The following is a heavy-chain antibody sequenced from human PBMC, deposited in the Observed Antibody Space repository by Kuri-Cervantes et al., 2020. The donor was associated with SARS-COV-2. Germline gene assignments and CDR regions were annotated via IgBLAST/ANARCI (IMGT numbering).Heavy chain of an antibody. CDR1: GDSFSSYY. J-gene: IGHJ3*02. CDR3: ARDGGSWYSDAFDI. Sequence: SETLSLTCTLSGDSFSSYYWSWVRQPPGKGLEWIGSIYHSGSTYYNPSLKSRVTISVDTSKNQFSLKLSSVTAADTAVYYCARDGGSWYSDAFDIWGQGTMVTVSS. V-gene: IGHV4-38-2*02. CDR2: IYHSGST. D-gene: IGHD6-13*01.